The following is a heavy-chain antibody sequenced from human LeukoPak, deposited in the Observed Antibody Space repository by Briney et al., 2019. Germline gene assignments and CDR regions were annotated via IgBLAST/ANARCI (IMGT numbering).Heavy chain of an antibody. Sequence: PSETLSLTCAVYGGSFSGYYWSWIRQPPGKGLEWIGEINHSGSTNYNPSLESRVTISVDTSKNQFSLKLSSVTAADTAVYYCARGGWLQFGYYFDYWGQGTLVTVSS. CDR1: GGSFSGYY. CDR2: INHSGST. CDR3: ARGGWLQFGYYFDY. D-gene: IGHD5-12*01. V-gene: IGHV4-34*01. J-gene: IGHJ4*02.